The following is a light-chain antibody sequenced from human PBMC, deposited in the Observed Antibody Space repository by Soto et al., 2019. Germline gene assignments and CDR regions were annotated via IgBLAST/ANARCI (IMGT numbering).Light chain of an antibody. CDR3: SSYTSSSTLYV. V-gene: IGLV2-14*01. CDR2: EVT. CDR1: SSDVGGYDY. J-gene: IGLJ1*01. Sequence: QSVLTQPASVSGSPGQSITLSCTGTSSDVGGYDYVSWYQQHPDKAPKVMIYEVTNRPSGVSNRFSGSKSGNTASLTISGLQAEDEADYYCSSYTSSSTLYVFGTGTKLTVL.